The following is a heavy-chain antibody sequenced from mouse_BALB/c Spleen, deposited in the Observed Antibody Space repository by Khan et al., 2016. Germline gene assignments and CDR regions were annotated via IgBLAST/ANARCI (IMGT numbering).Heavy chain of an antibody. Sequence: EVELVESGGGLVKPGGSLKLSCAASGFTFSDYYMYWVRQIPEKRLEWVATISDGGSYTYYPASVKGRFTISRDNAKNNLYLQMSSLKSEDTAMYYCARDLNWYFDVWGAGTTVTVSS. V-gene: IGHV5-4*02. CDR1: GFTFSDYY. J-gene: IGHJ1*01. CDR2: ISDGGSYT. CDR3: ARDLNWYFDV.